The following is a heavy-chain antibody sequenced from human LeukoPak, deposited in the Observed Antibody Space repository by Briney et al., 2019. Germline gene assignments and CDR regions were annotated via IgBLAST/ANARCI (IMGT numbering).Heavy chain of an antibody. CDR1: GYTFTGYY. CDR3: ARVVEWEPSHFDY. CDR2: ISAYNGNT. Sequence: ASVKVSCKASGYTFTGYYMHWVRQAPGQGLEWMGWISAYNGNTNYAQKLQGRVTMTTDTSTSTAYMELRSLRSDDTAVYYCARVVEWEPSHFDYWGQGTLVTVSS. J-gene: IGHJ4*02. V-gene: IGHV1-18*04. D-gene: IGHD1-26*01.